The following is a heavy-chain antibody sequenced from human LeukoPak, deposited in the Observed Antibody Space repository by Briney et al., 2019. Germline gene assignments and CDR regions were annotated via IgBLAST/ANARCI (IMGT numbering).Heavy chain of an antibody. J-gene: IGHJ3*02. V-gene: IGHV3-30*18. Sequence: GGSLRLSCAASGFTFSSYGMHWVRQAPGKGLEWVAVISYDGSNKYYADSVKGRFTISRDNPKNTLYLQMNSLRAEDTAVYYCAKFPTVVTAVAFDIWGQGTMVTVSS. D-gene: IGHD4-23*01. CDR1: GFTFSSYG. CDR3: AKFPTVVTAVAFDI. CDR2: ISYDGSNK.